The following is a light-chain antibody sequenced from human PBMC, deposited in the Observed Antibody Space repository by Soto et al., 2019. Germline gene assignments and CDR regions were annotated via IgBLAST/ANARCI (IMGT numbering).Light chain of an antibody. CDR1: QGITKY. J-gene: IGKJ1*01. V-gene: IGKV1-16*01. Sequence: DIQMTQSPSSLXASVXDRVTITCRASQGITKYLAWFQQKPGKAPKSLVYATFRLQSGVPSRFSGSGSGTNFTLTISSLQPDDFATYXCQQYDTYPRTFGQGTKVEIK. CDR2: ATF. CDR3: QQYDTYPRT.